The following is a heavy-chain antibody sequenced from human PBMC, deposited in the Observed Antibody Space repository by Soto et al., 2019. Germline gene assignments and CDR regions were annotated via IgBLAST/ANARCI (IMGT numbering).Heavy chain of an antibody. CDR2: ISGSAGSK. CDR3: AKAGNNWYFDY. CDR1: GFTFSSYD. Sequence: GGSLRLSCAGSGFTFSSYDMSWVRQAPGKGLEWVSRISGSAGSKYHADSVKGRFTISRENSKNTLYLQMNSLRAEDTAVYYCAKAGNNWYFDYWGQGTLVTVSS. J-gene: IGHJ4*02. V-gene: IGHV3-23*01. D-gene: IGHD1-1*01.